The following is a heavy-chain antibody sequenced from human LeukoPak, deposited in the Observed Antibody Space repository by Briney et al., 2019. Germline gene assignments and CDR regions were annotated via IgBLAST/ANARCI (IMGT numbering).Heavy chain of an antibody. CDR2: ISYDGSNK. J-gene: IGHJ4*02. CDR1: GFTFSSYA. V-gene: IGHV3-30*04. Sequence: GRSLRLSCAASGFTFSSYAMHWVRQAPGKGLEWVAVISYDGSNKYYADSVKGRFTISRDNSKNTLYLQMNSLRAEDTAVYYCARVGTYYDFWGDYWGQGTLVTVSS. CDR3: ARVGTYYDFWGDY. D-gene: IGHD3-3*01.